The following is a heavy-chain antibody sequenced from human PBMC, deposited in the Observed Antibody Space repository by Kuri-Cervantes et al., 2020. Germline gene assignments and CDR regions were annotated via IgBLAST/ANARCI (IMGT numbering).Heavy chain of an antibody. CDR1: GGSVSSGDYY. CDR2: IYYSGST. Sequence: SETLSLTCTVSGGSVSSGDYYWSWIRQPPGKGLEWIGYIYYSGSTYYNPSLKSRVTISVDTSKNQFSLKLSSVTAADTAVYYCARAGVYYDSSGYYYRHRWFDPWGQGTLVTVSS. CDR3: ARAGVYYDSSGYYYRHRWFDP. J-gene: IGHJ5*02. D-gene: IGHD3-22*01. V-gene: IGHV4-30-4*01.